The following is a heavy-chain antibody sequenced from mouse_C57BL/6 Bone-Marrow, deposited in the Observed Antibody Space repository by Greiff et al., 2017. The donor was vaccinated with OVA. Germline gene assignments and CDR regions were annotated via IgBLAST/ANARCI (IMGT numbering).Heavy chain of an antibody. CDR3: ARRDYYGPFAY. V-gene: IGHV5-6*02. CDR1: GFTFSSYG. Sequence: EVKLQESGGDLVKPGGSLKLSCAASGFTFSSYGMSWVRQTPDKRLEWVATISSGGSYTYYPDSVKGRFTISRENAKNTLYLQMSSLKSEDTAMYYCARRDYYGPFAYWGQGTLVTVSA. CDR2: ISSGGSYT. D-gene: IGHD1-1*01. J-gene: IGHJ3*01.